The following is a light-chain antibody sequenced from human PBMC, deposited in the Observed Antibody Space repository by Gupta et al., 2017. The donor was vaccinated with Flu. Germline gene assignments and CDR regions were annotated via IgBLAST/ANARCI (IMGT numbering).Light chain of an antibody. CDR2: RDN. J-gene: IGLJ3*02. Sequence: TATLTCTGNNNNVGDQGAAWLQQHQGHPPKLLYCRDNNRPSGISERFSASRSGNTASMTITGLQPEDEADYYCSAWDSRLSAWVFGGGTKLTVL. V-gene: IGLV10-54*04. CDR3: SAWDSRLSAWV. CDR1: NNNVGDQG.